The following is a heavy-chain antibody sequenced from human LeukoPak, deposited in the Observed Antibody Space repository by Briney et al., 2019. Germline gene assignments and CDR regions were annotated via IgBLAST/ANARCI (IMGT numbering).Heavy chain of an antibody. Sequence: ASETLSLTCIVSGGSISSYYWRWIRQPPGKGREWIGYIYTMGSTNYNPSLKSRVTISVDTSKNQFSLNLSSVTAADTTVYYCARRDYGDLYLDYWGQGTLVTVS. CDR3: ARRDYGDLYLDY. CDR2: IYTMGST. CDR1: GGSISSYY. D-gene: IGHD4-17*01. J-gene: IGHJ4*02. V-gene: IGHV4-4*09.